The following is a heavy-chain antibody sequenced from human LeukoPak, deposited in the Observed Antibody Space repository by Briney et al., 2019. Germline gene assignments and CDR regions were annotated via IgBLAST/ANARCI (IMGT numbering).Heavy chain of an antibody. CDR1: WFTLTRYW. CDR2: LKQDGIRK. V-gene: IGHV3-7*01. D-gene: IGHD3-3*01. CDR3: TRLAGFYVRWSGYYKVGGVVDY. J-gene: IGHJ4*02. Sequence: PGGCLRPFCAASWFTLTRYWMSLLRPAPGRGLEWVSNLKQDGIRKYYVHSVKGRFTISRDNAKNSLYLQMNSLRAEDTAVYDCTRLAGFYVRWSGYYKVGGVVDYSGQGALVTVSS.